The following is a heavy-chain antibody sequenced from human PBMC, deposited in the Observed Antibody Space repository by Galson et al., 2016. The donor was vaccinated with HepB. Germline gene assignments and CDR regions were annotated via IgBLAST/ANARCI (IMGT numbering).Heavy chain of an antibody. Sequence: PALVKPTQTLTLTCTFSGFSLSTNGVGVGWIRQPPGKALEWLALIYWDDDKRYSPSLKSRLTITKDTSKNQMVLTMTNMDPVDTATYYCAHRRGVYGDYVGWFDPWGQGTLVTVSS. J-gene: IGHJ5*02. D-gene: IGHD4-17*01. CDR2: IYWDDDK. CDR1: GFSLSTNGVG. CDR3: AHRRGVYGDYVGWFDP. V-gene: IGHV2-5*02.